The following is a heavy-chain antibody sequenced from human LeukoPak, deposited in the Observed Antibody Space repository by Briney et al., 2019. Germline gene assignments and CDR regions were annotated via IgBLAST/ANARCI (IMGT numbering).Heavy chain of an antibody. D-gene: IGHD3-9*01. V-gene: IGHV4-59*01. CDR2: IYYSGST. CDR3: ATTPYYDILTGYYYGMDV. J-gene: IGHJ6*02. CDR1: GGSISSYY. Sequence: SETLSLTCTVSGGSISSYYWSWIRQPPGKGLEWIGYIYYSGSTNYNPSLKSRVTISVDTSKNQFSLKLSSVTAADTAVYYCATTPYYDILTGYYYGMDVWGQGTTVTVSS.